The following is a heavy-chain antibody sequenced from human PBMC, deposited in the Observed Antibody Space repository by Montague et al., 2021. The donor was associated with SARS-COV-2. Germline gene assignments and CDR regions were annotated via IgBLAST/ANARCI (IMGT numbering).Heavy chain of an antibody. J-gene: IGHJ5*02. V-gene: IGHV4-34*01. D-gene: IGHD3-22*01. CDR2: VIHSGKT. CDR1: GASFSGYH. Sequence: SETLSLTCTVSGASFSGYHWTWIRQSPGPGLEWIGVVIHSGKTSYNPSLQSRLTMSVDTYKNQFSLRLSSVTAADTAVDFCAKGPHIYDTRGLRTGWFDPWGQGTLVTVSS. CDR3: AKGPHIYDTRGLRTGWFDP.